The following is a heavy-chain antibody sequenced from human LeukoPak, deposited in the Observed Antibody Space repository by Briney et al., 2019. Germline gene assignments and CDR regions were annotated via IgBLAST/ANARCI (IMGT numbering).Heavy chain of an antibody. CDR2: INHSGST. V-gene: IGHV4-34*01. J-gene: IGHJ6*03. Sequence: SETLSLTCAVYGGSFSGYYWSWIRQPPGKGLEWIGEINHSGSTNYNPSLKSRVTISVDTSKNQFSLKLSFVTAADTAVYYCARDIHYDFWSGYKSYYYYMDVWGKGTTVTVSS. D-gene: IGHD3-3*01. CDR3: ARDIHYDFWSGYKSYYYYMDV. CDR1: GGSFSGYY.